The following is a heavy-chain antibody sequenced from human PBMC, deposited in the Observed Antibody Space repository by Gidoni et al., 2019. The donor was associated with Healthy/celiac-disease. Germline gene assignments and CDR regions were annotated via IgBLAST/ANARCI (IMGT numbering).Heavy chain of an antibody. CDR2: SKSKTDGGTT. CDR3: TTPWHDFWSGPKYYFDY. Sequence: EVQLVESGGGLVKPGGSLRLSCAASGFPFSNAWMSWVRQAPGKWLEWVGRSKSKTDGGTTDYAAPVKGRFTISRDDSKNTLYLQMNSLKTEDTAVYYCTTPWHDFWSGPKYYFDYWGQGTLVTVSS. CDR1: GFPFSNAW. J-gene: IGHJ4*02. V-gene: IGHV3-15*01. D-gene: IGHD3-3*01.